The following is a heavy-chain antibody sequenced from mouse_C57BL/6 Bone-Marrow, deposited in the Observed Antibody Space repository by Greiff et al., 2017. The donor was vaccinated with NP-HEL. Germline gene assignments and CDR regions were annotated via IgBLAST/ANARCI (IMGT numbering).Heavy chain of an antibody. CDR1: GYTFTSYW. V-gene: IGHV1-53*01. D-gene: IGHD2-2*01. CDR3: AREGRWLRRGYWYFDV. J-gene: IGHJ1*03. Sequence: QVQLKQPGTELVKPGTSVKLSCKSSGYTFTSYWMHWVKQRPGQGLEWIGNINPSNGGTNYNEKFKSKATLTVDKSSSTAYMQLSSLPSDDSAVYYCAREGRWLRRGYWYFDVWGTGTTVTVSS. CDR2: INPSNGGT.